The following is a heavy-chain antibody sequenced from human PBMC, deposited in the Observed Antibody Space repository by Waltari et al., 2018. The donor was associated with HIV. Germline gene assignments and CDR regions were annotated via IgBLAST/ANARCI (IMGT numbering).Heavy chain of an antibody. Sequence: QLQLQESGPGLVKPSETLSLPCTVSGGSISSSSYYWGWTRQPPGKGLEWIGSIYYSGSTYYNPSLKSRVTISVDTSKNQFSLKLSSVTAADTAVYYCARGGIYDFWSEFDPWGQGTLVTVSS. V-gene: IGHV4-39*01. J-gene: IGHJ5*02. CDR3: ARGGIYDFWSEFDP. D-gene: IGHD3-3*01. CDR1: GGSISSSSYY. CDR2: IYYSGST.